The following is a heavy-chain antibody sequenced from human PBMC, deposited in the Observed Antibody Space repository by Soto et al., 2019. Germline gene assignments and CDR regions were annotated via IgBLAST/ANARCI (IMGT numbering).Heavy chain of an antibody. CDR2: ISYDGSNK. CDR3: AKFIAAAAQPFDY. Sequence: GGSLRLSCAASGFTFSSYGMHWVRQAPGKGLEWVAVISYDGSNKYYADSVKGRFTISRDNSKNTLYLQMNSLRAEDTAVYYCAKFIAAAAQPFDYWGQGTLVTVSS. J-gene: IGHJ4*02. D-gene: IGHD6-13*01. V-gene: IGHV3-30*18. CDR1: GFTFSSYG.